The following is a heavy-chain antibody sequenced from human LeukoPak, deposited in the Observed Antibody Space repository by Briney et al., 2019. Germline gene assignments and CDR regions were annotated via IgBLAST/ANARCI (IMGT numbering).Heavy chain of an antibody. CDR3: AKAPMANYDDSSCDYYV. Sequence: GGSLRLSRAASGFTFSSYAMSWVRQAPGKGLEWVSAISGSGGSTYYADSVKGRFTISRDNSKNTLYLQMNSLRAEDTAVYYCAKAPMANYDDSSCDYYVWGHGTLVTVSS. CDR1: GFTFSSYA. CDR2: ISGSGGST. D-gene: IGHD3-22*01. V-gene: IGHV3-23*01. J-gene: IGHJ4*01.